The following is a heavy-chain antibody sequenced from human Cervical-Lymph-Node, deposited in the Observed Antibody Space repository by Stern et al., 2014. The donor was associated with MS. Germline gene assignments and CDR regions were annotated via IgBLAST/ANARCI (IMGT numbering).Heavy chain of an antibody. CDR1: GCTFSSYA. CDR2: ISSNGGST. Sequence: EVQLVESGGGLVQPGGSLRLSCAASGCTFSSYAMHWVRQAPGKGLEYVSVISSNGGSTYYANSVKGRFTISRDNSKNTLYLHMGSLRVEDMAVYYCARGVTYCGGDCYGWYFDLWGRGTLVTVSS. J-gene: IGHJ2*01. CDR3: ARGVTYCGGDCYGWYFDL. D-gene: IGHD2-21*02. V-gene: IGHV3-64*01.